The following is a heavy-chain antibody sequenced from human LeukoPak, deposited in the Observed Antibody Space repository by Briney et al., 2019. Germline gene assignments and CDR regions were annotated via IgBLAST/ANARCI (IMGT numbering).Heavy chain of an antibody. CDR3: SGYCSSTSCYGIDY. Sequence: SETLSLTCAVYGGSFSSYYWSWIRQPAGKGLEWIGRIYTSGSTNYNPSLKSRVTMSVDTSKNQFSLKLSSVTAADTAVYYCSGYCSSTSCYGIDYWGQGTLVTVSS. J-gene: IGHJ4*02. CDR2: IYTSGST. D-gene: IGHD2-2*01. CDR1: GGSFSSYY. V-gene: IGHV4-59*10.